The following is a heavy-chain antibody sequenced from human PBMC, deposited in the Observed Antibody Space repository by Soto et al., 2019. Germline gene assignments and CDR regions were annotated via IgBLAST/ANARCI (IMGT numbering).Heavy chain of an antibody. CDR1: GGSISSGGYY. D-gene: IGHD4-17*01. CDR2: IYYSGST. V-gene: IGHV4-31*03. J-gene: IGHJ5*02. CDR3: ARGLYYGDYVRDNWFDP. Sequence: SETLSLTCTVSGGSISSGGYYWSWIRQHPGKGLEWIGYIYYSGSTYYNPSLKSRVTISVDTSKNQFSLKMSSVTAADTAVYYCARGLYYGDYVRDNWFDPWGQGNLVTVSS.